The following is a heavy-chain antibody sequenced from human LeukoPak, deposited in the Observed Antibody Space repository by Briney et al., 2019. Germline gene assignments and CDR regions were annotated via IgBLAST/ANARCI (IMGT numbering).Heavy chain of an antibody. J-gene: IGHJ2*01. Sequence: SETLSLTCTVSGASISIYYWSWVRQPAGKGLEWIGRIYTSGSGNYSPSLKSRVTMSVDTSKNQFSLKLSSVTAADTAVYYCARDRGYSYGYWYFDLWGRGTLVTVSS. CDR3: ARDRGYSYGYWYFDL. CDR1: GASISIYY. D-gene: IGHD5-18*01. CDR2: IYTSGSG. V-gene: IGHV4-4*07.